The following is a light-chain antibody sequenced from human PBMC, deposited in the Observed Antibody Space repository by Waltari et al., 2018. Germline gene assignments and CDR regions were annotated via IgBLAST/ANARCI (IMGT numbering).Light chain of an antibody. CDR3: QQRTNWPT. CDR2: EAS. Sequence: EIVLTQSPATLSLSPGDRATLSCRASQSINNFLAWYQQKPGQAPKLLVYEASNRVPGIPARFSGSGSGTDFTLTISSLEPEDFALYYCQQRTNWPTFGQGTMVEI. V-gene: IGKV3-11*01. J-gene: IGKJ1*01. CDR1: QSINNF.